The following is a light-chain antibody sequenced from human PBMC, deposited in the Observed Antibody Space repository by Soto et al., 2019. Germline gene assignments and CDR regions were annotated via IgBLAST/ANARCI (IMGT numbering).Light chain of an antibody. J-gene: IGKJ3*01. Sequence: DIATTSFRASQSVGTWVAWYQQKPGKAPKLLIYGASNLESGVPSRFSGSGSGTEFTLTITTLQPDDFATYFCQLSERNTWSFGAGTNVDIK. V-gene: IGKV1-5*01. CDR3: QLSERNTWS. CDR1: QSVGTW. CDR2: GAS.